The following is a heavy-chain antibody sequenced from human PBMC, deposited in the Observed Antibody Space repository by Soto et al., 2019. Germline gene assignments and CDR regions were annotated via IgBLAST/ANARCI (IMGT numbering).Heavy chain of an antibody. V-gene: IGHV4-31*03. J-gene: IGHJ5*02. CDR2: IYYSGST. D-gene: IGHD2-15*01. CDR3: ARATRYCSGRSCSNWFDP. Sequence: TLSLTCTVSGGSISSGGYYWSWIRQHPGKGLEWIGYIYYSGSTYYNPSLKSRVTISVDTSKNQFSLKLSSVTAADTAAYYCARATRYCSGRSCSNWFDPWGQGTPVTVSP. CDR1: GGSISSGGYY.